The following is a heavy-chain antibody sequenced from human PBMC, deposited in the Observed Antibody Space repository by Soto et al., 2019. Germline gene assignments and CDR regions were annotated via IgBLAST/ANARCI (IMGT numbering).Heavy chain of an antibody. V-gene: IGHV3-23*01. Sequence: GGSLRLSCAASGFTFSTYAMSWVRQAPGKGLEWVSAISDSGGSTYYADSVKGRFTISRDNSKNTLYLQMNSLRAEDTAVYYCAKVAQTRYGSGSYYNRDYFDYWGQGTLVTVSS. J-gene: IGHJ4*02. CDR2: ISDSGGST. CDR3: AKVAQTRYGSGSYYNRDYFDY. D-gene: IGHD3-10*01. CDR1: GFTFSTYA.